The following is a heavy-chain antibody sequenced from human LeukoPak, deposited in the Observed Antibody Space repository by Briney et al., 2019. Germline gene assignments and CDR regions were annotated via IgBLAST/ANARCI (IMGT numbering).Heavy chain of an antibody. CDR2: IYHSGST. J-gene: IGHJ4*02. V-gene: IGHV4-39*07. Sequence: SETLSLTCTVSGGSISSGSYYWSWIRQPPGKGLEWIGSIYHSGSTYYNPSLKSRVTISVDTSKNQFSLKLSSVTAADTAVYYCARLTGYSDWGQGTLVTVSS. CDR3: ARLTGYSD. D-gene: IGHD3-9*01. CDR1: GGSISSGSYY.